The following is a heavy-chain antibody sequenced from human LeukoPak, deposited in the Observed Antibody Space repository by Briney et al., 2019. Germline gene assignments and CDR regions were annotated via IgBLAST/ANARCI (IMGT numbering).Heavy chain of an antibody. D-gene: IGHD1/OR15-1a*01. CDR1: GGTFISYA. J-gene: IGHJ6*03. CDR2: IIPIFGTA. Sequence: SVKVSCKASGGTFISYAISWVRQAPGQGLERMGGIIPIFGTANYAQKFQGRVTITADESTSTAYMELSSLRSEDTAVYYCARGEQYYYYYYMDVWGKGTTVTVSS. CDR3: ARGEQYYYYYYMDV. V-gene: IGHV1-69*01.